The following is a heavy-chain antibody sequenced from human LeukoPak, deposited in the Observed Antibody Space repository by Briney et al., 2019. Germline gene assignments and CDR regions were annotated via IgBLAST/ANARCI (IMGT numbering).Heavy chain of an antibody. CDR1: GFTFSSYS. CDR3: VSGTVTIFGVVIIQRFDY. D-gene: IGHD3-3*01. V-gene: IGHV3-21*01. CDR2: ISSSSSYI. J-gene: IGHJ4*02. Sequence: GGSLRLSCAGSGFTFSSYSMNWVRQAPGKGLEWVSSISSSSSYIYYADSVKGRFTISRDNAKNSLYLQMNSLRAEDTAVYYCVSGTVTIFGVVIIQRFDYWGQGTLVTVSS.